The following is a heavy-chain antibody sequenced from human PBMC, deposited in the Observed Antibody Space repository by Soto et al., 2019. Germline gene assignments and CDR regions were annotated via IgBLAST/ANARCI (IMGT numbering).Heavy chain of an antibody. D-gene: IGHD4-17*01. J-gene: IGHJ4*02. V-gene: IGHV4-30-2*01. Sequence: QLQLQESGSGLVKPSQTLSLTCAVSGGSISSGGYSWNWIRQPPGKGLEWVGYIFHSGSTYYSPSLKSRVTISVDRSKNQFSLKLSSVTAADTAVYYCARADGYYFDYWGQETLVTVSS. CDR2: IFHSGST. CDR1: GGSISSGGYS. CDR3: ARADGYYFDY.